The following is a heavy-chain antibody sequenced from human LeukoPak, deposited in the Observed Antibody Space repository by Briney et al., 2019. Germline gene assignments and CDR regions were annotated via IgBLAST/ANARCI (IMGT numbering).Heavy chain of an antibody. CDR1: GYSFTNYW. D-gene: IGHD6-13*01. V-gene: IGHV5-51*01. CDR2: IYPGDSDT. CDR3: AKSTSTWGLIDF. J-gene: IGHJ4*02. Sequence: GESLKISCEASGYSFTNYWIGWVRQLPGKGLEWMGVIYPGDSDTAYSPSFEGQVTVSADKSISTAYLHWSALKASDTAMYYCAKSTSTWGLIDFWGQGTLVTVSS.